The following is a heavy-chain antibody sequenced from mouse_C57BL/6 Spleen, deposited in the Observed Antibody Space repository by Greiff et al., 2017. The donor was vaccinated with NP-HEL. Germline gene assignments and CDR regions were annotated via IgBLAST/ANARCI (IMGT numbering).Heavy chain of an antibody. D-gene: IGHD2-1*01. CDR1: GYTFTDYE. CDR3: TSNYFYFDY. Sequence: QVHVKQSGAELVRPGASVTLSCKASGYTFTDYEMHWVKQTPVHGLEWIGAIDPETGGTAYNQKFKGKAILTADKSSSTAYMELRSLTSEDSAVYYCTSNYFYFDYWGQGTTLTVSS. CDR2: IDPETGGT. V-gene: IGHV1-15*01. J-gene: IGHJ2*01.